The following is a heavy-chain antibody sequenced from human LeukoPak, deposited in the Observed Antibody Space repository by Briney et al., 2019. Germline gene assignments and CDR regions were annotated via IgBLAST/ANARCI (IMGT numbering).Heavy chain of an antibody. D-gene: IGHD3-22*01. CDR1: GYTFTSYY. Sequence: EASVNVSCKASGYTFTSYYMHWVRQAPGQGLEWMGIINPSGGSTSYAQKFQGRVTMTRDTSTSTVYMELSSLRSEDTAVYYCARKYYCDSSGYYYDDASDIWCQGTMVTVSS. CDR2: INPSGGST. CDR3: ARKYYCDSSGYYYDDASDI. J-gene: IGHJ3*02. V-gene: IGHV1-46*01.